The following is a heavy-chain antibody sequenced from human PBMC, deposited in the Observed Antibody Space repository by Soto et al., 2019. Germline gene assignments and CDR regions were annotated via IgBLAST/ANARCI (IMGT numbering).Heavy chain of an antibody. V-gene: IGHV4-59*01. CDR3: ATSGGDSGLLFDI. J-gene: IGHJ3*02. Sequence: QVQLQESGPGLVKPSETLSLTCTVSGGSISSYYWSWIRQPPGKGLEWIGYIYYSGSTNYNPSLKSRVTISVDTSKNQFSRKLSSVTAADTAVYYCATSGGDSGLLFDIWGQGTMVTVSS. CDR2: IYYSGST. D-gene: IGHD2-21*02. CDR1: GGSISSYY.